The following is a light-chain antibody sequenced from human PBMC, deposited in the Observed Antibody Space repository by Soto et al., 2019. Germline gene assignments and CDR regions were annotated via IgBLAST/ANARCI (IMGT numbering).Light chain of an antibody. J-gene: IGLJ1*01. CDR2: EVS. Sequence: QSALTQPASVSGSPGQSITISCTGTSSDVGGYNYVSWYQQHPGKVPKLMIYEVSDRPSGVSNRFSGSKSGNTASLTISGLQAEDEADYYCSSYTSISTLVFGSGTKLTVL. V-gene: IGLV2-14*01. CDR3: SSYTSISTLV. CDR1: SSDVGGYNY.